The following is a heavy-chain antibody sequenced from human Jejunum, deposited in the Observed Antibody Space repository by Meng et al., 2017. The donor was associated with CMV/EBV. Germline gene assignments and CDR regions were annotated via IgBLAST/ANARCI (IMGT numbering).Heavy chain of an antibody. Sequence: RSYSMNWVRQTPGGRLEWFASIKSDGSKTFYADSVTGRFAISRDNARNLLSLQMSSLRAEDTAVYYCTRDQGGYCTYIGCYKGMDVWGQGTTVTVSS. V-gene: IGHV3-21*06. D-gene: IGHD2-8*01. CDR2: IKSDGSKT. CDR3: TRDQGGYCTYIGCYKGMDV. J-gene: IGHJ6*02. CDR1: RSYS.